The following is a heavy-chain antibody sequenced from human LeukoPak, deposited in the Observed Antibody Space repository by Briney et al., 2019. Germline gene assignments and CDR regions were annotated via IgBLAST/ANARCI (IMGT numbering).Heavy chain of an antibody. J-gene: IGHJ1*01. CDR3: ARDLGSGSYYTEYFQH. Sequence: ASVKVSCTASGYTFTGYYMHWVRQAPGQGLEWMGWINPNSGGTNYAQKFQGRVTMTRDTSISTAYMELSRLRSDDTAVYYCARDLGSGSYYTEYFQHWGQGTLVTVSS. D-gene: IGHD1-26*01. CDR2: INPNSGGT. CDR1: GYTFTGYY. V-gene: IGHV1-2*02.